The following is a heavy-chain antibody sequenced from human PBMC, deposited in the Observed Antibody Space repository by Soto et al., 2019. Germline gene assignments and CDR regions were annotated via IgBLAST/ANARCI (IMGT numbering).Heavy chain of an antibody. J-gene: IGHJ4*02. V-gene: IGHV3-23*01. D-gene: IGHD3-22*01. CDR1: GFTFSSYA. CDR3: AALIVVVMYPDY. CDR2: ISGSGGRT. Sequence: EVQLLESGGGLVQPGGSLRRSCAASGFTFSSYAMSWVRQAPGKGLEWVSAISGSGGRTYYADSVKGRFTISRDNSKNTLYLQMNSLRAEDTAVYYCAALIVVVMYPDYWGQGTLVTVSS.